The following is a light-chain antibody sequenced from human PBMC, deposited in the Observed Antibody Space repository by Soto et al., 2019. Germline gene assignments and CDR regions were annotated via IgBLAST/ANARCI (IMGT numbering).Light chain of an antibody. CDR3: QQYSTYWT. Sequence: DFQISPSLSTPSASVGDRVTLTCRASQNIRSRLAWYQQKPGKAPKLLIYDASSLESGVPSRFSGSKSGTEFTLTISSLQPDDFATYYCQQYSTYWTFGQGTKVDIK. CDR2: DAS. J-gene: IGKJ1*01. V-gene: IGKV1-5*01. CDR1: QNIRSR.